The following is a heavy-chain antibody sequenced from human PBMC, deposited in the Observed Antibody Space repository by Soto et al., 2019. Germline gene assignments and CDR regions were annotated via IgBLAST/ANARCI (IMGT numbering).Heavy chain of an antibody. CDR2: IYYSGST. Sequence: PSETLSLTCTVSGGSISSSSYYWGWIRQPPGKGLEWIGSIYYSGSTYYNPSLKSRVTISVDTSKNQFSLKLSSVTAADTAVYYCARRSGYEYYSYYMDVWGKGPTVTVSS. CDR3: ARRSGYEYYSYYMDV. V-gene: IGHV4-39*01. CDR1: GGSISSSSYY. D-gene: IGHD5-12*01. J-gene: IGHJ6*03.